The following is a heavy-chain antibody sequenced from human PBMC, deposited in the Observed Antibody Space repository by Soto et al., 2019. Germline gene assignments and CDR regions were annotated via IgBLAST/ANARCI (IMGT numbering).Heavy chain of an antibody. J-gene: IGHJ3*02. V-gene: IGHV3-30*18. CDR1: GFTFSSYG. CDR3: AKMRWLDAFDI. D-gene: IGHD3-22*01. Sequence: GGSLRLSCAASGFTFSSYGMHWVRQAPGKGLEWVAVISYDGSNKYYADSVKGRFTISRDNSKNTLYLQMNSLRAEDTAVYYCAKMRWLDAFDIWGQGTMVTVSS. CDR2: ISYDGSNK.